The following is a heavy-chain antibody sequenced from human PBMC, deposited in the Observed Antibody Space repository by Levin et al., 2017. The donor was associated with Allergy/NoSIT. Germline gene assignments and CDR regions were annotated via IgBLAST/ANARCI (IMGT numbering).Heavy chain of an antibody. CDR2: VSGSGGST. J-gene: IGHJ6*02. CDR3: AKEGKSSGRAGAIAYDGMDV. D-gene: IGHD3-10*01. V-gene: IGHV3-23*01. Sequence: LSLTCAASGFTFSSSAMTWVRQAPGKGLEWVSAVSGSGGSTYYADSVKGRFTVSRDNSQNTLYLQMNSLRAEDTAVYYCAKEGKSSGRAGAIAYDGMDVWGQGTTVTVSS. CDR1: GFTFSSSA.